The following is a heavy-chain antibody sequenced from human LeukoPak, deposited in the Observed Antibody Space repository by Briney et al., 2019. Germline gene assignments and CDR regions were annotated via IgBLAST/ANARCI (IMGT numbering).Heavy chain of an antibody. CDR1: GGTFSSYA. D-gene: IGHD2-21*02. J-gene: IGHJ5*02. CDR2: IIPILSIA. V-gene: IGHV1-69*04. CDR3: ARVPVVEDCGGDCQSNWFDP. Sequence: ASVKVSCKASGGTFSSYAISWVRQAPGQGLEWMGRIIPILSIANYAQKFQGRVTITADKSTSTAYMELSSLRSEDTAVYYCARVPVVEDCGGDCQSNWFDPWGQGTLVTVSS.